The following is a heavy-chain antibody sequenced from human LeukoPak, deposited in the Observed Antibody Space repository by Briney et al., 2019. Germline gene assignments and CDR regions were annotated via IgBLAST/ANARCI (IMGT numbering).Heavy chain of an antibody. Sequence: ASVKVSCKASGGTFSSYAISWVRQAPGQGLEWMGRIIPILGIANYAQKFQGRVTITADKSTSTAYMELRSLRSDDTAVYYCARCEGYGVAKTIDYWGQGTLVTVSS. CDR3: ARCEGYGVAKTIDY. D-gene: IGHD4-17*01. J-gene: IGHJ4*02. CDR1: GGTFSSYA. V-gene: IGHV1-69*04. CDR2: IIPILGIA.